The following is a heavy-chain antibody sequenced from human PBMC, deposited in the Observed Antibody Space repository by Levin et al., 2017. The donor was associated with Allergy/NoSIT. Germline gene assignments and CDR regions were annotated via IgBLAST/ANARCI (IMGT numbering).Heavy chain of an antibody. CDR1: GFTFSRYG. V-gene: IGHV3-30*03. Sequence: GGSLRLSCAASGFTFSRYGMHWVRQAPGKGLEWVAVISYDGSNEYHAKSVKGRFTISRDNSKDTLYLQMNSLRTHDTAVYYCATGVREGYCSGGSCYSRLSRYFQHWGQGTLVTVSS. CDR3: ATGVREGYCSGGSCYSRLSRYFQH. CDR2: ISYDGSNE. J-gene: IGHJ1*01. D-gene: IGHD2-15*01.